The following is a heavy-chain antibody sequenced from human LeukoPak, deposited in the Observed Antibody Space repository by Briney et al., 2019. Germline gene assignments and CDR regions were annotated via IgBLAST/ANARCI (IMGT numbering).Heavy chain of an antibody. J-gene: IGHJ6*03. CDR2: IYYSGSS. V-gene: IGHV4-39*07. D-gene: IGHD3-10*01. CDR3: ARVSYYYGSGSYYRRNYYYYYMDV. Sequence: SETLSLTCTVSGDSITNNNCYWGWVRQPPGKGLEWIASIYYSGSSYYNPSLKSRVTMSVDMSKNQFSLKLSSATAADTAVYYRARVSYYYGSGSYYRRNYYYYYMDVWGKGTTVTVSS. CDR1: GDSITNNNCY.